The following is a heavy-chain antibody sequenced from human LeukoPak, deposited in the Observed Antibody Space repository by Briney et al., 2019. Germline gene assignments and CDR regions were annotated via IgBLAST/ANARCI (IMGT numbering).Heavy chain of an antibody. J-gene: IGHJ4*02. CDR2: ISSSSSYI. D-gene: IGHD4-17*01. Sequence: GGSLRLPCAASGFTVGTYYMNWVRQAPGKGLEWVSSISSSSSYIYYADSVKGRFTISRDNAKNSLYLQMNSLRAEDTAVYYCARAYGDFSNPFDYWGQGTLVTVSS. V-gene: IGHV3-21*01. CDR1: GFTVGTYY. CDR3: ARAYGDFSNPFDY.